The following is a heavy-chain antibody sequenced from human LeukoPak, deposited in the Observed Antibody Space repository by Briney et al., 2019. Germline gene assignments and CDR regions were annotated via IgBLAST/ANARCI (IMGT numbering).Heavy chain of an antibody. CDR3: ARDSLEYSSSSGFDY. CDR1: GFTFSSFS. J-gene: IGHJ4*02. CDR2: ISSGSSYK. D-gene: IGHD6-6*01. Sequence: GGSLRLSCAASGFTFSSFSMNWVRQAPGKGQEWVSAISSGSSYKYFTDSVRGRFSISSYNAKDSLYLQMNSLRAEDTAVYYCARDSLEYSSSSGFDYWGQGTLVTVSS. V-gene: IGHV3-21*01.